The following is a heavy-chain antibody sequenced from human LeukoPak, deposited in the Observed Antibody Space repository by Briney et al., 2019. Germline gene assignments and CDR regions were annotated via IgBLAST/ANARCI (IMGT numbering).Heavy chain of an antibody. D-gene: IGHD3-22*01. J-gene: IGHJ4*02. CDR2: MNPGGGST. V-gene: IGHV1-46*01. CDR3: ARGLVYYYDSSGYYYYFDY. Sequence: ASVKVSCKASGYTFTSYYMHWVRQAPGQGLEWMGIMNPGGGSTSYAQKFQGRVTMTRDTSTSTVYMELSSLRSEDTAVYYCARGLVYYYDSSGYYYYFDYWGQGTLVTVSS. CDR1: GYTFTSYY.